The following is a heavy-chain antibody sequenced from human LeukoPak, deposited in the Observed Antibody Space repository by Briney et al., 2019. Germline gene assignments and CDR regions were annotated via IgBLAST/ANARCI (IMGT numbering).Heavy chain of an antibody. CDR2: IYKSGST. Sequence: SETLSLTCTVSGGSIGWDYWSWIRQSAGKGLQWIGRIYKSGSTNYNPSFRSRVTMSVDTSKNQFSLNVTSVTAADTAVYYCAREEYFQDSNGYSYYFHSWGQGSLVTVSS. CDR3: AREEYFQDSNGYSYYFHS. J-gene: IGHJ4*02. D-gene: IGHD3-22*01. CDR1: GGSIGWDY. V-gene: IGHV4-4*07.